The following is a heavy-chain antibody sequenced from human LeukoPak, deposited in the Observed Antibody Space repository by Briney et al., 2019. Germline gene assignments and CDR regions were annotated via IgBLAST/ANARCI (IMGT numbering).Heavy chain of an antibody. CDR2: IIPILGTP. CDR3: AREGHTSSRGWFVP. J-gene: IGHJ5*02. CDR1: GYTFNNYA. V-gene: IGHV1-69*13. D-gene: IGHD6-19*01. Sequence: GASVKVSCKASGYTFNNYAISWLRQGPGQGLEWMGGIIPILGTPNYAQKFQGRVTITADESTSTTHMELRSLRSDDAAVYYCAREGHTSSRGWFVPWGQGTLVTVSS.